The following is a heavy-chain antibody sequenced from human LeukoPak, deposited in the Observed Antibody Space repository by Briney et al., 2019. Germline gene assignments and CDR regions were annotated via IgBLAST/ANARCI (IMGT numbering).Heavy chain of an antibody. D-gene: IGHD3-16*01. CDR3: ARVNYLLNHWFDP. V-gene: IGHV3-48*04. J-gene: IGHJ5*02. CDR2: ISSSSSTI. CDR1: GFTFSSYS. Sequence: PGGSLRLSCAASGFTFSSYSMNWVRQAPGKGLEWVSYISSSSSTIYYADSVKGRFTISRDNAKNSLYLQMNGLRAEDTAVYYCARVNYLLNHWFDPWGQGTLVTVSS.